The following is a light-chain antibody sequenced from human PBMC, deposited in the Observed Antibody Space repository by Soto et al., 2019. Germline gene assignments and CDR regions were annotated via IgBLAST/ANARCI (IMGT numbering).Light chain of an antibody. Sequence: QSVLTQPASVSGSPGQSITISCNGTSSDVGSYNLVSWYQQHPGKAPKLMIYEGSKRPSGVSNRFSGSKSGNTASLTISGLQAEDEAEYYCSSYTNINTRACVFGTGTKLTVL. CDR2: EGS. J-gene: IGLJ1*01. CDR1: SSDVGSYNL. CDR3: SSYTNINTRACV. V-gene: IGLV2-14*02.